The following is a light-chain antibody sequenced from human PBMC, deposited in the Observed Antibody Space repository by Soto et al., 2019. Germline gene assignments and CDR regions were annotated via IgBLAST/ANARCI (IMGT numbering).Light chain of an antibody. CDR3: QKYDSAPWT. CDR2: VAS. Sequence: DVQMTQSPSSLSASVGDRVTITCRASQGISKYLAWYQQKPGKVPRLLIYVASTLQSGAPSRFSGSGSGPDFILTISSLQPEDVATYYCQKYDSAPWTFGQGTKVEIK. V-gene: IGKV1-27*01. J-gene: IGKJ1*01. CDR1: QGISKY.